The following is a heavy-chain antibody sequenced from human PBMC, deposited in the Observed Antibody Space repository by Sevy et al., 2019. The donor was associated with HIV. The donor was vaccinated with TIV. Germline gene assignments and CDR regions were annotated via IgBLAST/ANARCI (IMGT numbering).Heavy chain of an antibody. CDR1: GFTFSSYS. V-gene: IGHV3-21*01. CDR3: ARGLRFLEWLYDY. Sequence: GGSLRLSCAASGFTFSSYSMNWVRQAPGKGLEWVSSICSSSSYIYYADSVKGRFTISRDNAKNSLYLQMNSLRAEDTAVYYCARGLRFLEWLYDYWGQGTLVTVSS. J-gene: IGHJ4*02. CDR2: ICSSSSYI. D-gene: IGHD3-3*01.